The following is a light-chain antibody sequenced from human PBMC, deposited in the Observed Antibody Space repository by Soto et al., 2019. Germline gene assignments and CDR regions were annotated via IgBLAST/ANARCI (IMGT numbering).Light chain of an antibody. V-gene: IGKV3-15*01. CDR2: GAS. CDR3: QQYNNWPPIT. Sequence: EIVMTQSPGTLSVSPGERATLSCRASHSVSSNLAWYRQKPGQAPRLLIYGASTRATGIPARFSGSGSGTEFTLTISSLQSEDFAVYYCQQYNNWPPITFGQGTRLEIK. J-gene: IGKJ5*01. CDR1: HSVSSN.